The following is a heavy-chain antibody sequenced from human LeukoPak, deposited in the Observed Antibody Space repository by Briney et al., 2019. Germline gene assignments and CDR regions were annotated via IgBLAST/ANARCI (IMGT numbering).Heavy chain of an antibody. J-gene: IGHJ3*02. CDR2: ISSSSSTI. D-gene: IGHD3-9*01. V-gene: IGHV3-48*01. CDR1: GFTFSSYS. CDR3: ARDGVLRYFDPVYAFDI. Sequence: GGSLRLSCAASGFTFSSYSMNWVRQAPGKGLEWVSYISSSSSTIYYADSVKGRFTISRDNAKNSLYLQMNSLRAEDTAVYYCARDGVLRYFDPVYAFDIWGQGTMVTVSS.